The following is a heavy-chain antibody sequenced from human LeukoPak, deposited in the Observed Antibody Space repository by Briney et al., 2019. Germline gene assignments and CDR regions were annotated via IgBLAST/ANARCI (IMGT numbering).Heavy chain of an antibody. Sequence: GGSLRLSCAASGFTFSSYAMSWVRQAPGKGLEWVSAISGSGGSTYYADSVKGRFTISRDNAKNSLYLQMNSLRAEDTAVYYCARESDYPPYYFDYWGQGTLVTVSS. CDR1: GFTFSSYA. D-gene: IGHD3-10*01. CDR2: ISGSGGST. V-gene: IGHV3-23*01. CDR3: ARESDYPPYYFDY. J-gene: IGHJ4*02.